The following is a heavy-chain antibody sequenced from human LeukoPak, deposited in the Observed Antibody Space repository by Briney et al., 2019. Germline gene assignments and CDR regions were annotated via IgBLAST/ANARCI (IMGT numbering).Heavy chain of an antibody. Sequence: GGSLRLSCAASGFILSSYDMFWVCQAPGKGLEWVALIRYDGTNKYYGDSVEGRFTISRGNSKNTLYLQMNSLRAEDTAVYYCAKERGGIVGATTYYFDYWGQGTLVTVSS. CDR2: IRYDGTNK. J-gene: IGHJ4*02. CDR3: AKERGGIVGATTYYFDY. D-gene: IGHD1-26*01. V-gene: IGHV3-30*02. CDR1: GFILSSYD.